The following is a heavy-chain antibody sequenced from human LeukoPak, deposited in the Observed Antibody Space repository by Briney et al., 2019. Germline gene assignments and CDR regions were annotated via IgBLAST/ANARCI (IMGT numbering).Heavy chain of an antibody. CDR3: ARVRSSSWYFD. V-gene: IGHV4-59*12. Sequence: SETLSLTCTVSGGSISSYYWSWIRQPPGKGLEWIGYIYYSGSTYYNPSLKSRVTISVDTSKNQFSLKLSSVTAADTAVYYCARVRSSSWYFDWGQGTLVTVSS. CDR1: GGSISSYY. J-gene: IGHJ4*02. D-gene: IGHD6-13*01. CDR2: IYYSGST.